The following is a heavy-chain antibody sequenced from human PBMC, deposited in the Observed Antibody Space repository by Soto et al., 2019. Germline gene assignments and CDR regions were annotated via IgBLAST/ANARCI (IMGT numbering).Heavy chain of an antibody. J-gene: IGHJ5*02. CDR1: GCTFSSYA. Sequence: AVKVYCKTSGCTFSSYAISWVRQAPGQGLEWMGGIIPIFGTANYAQKFQGRVTITADESTSTAYMELSSLRSEDTAVYYCARTYAGNWFDPWGQGTLVTVSS. CDR3: ARTYAGNWFDP. V-gene: IGHV1-69*13. D-gene: IGHD3-16*01. CDR2: IIPIFGTA.